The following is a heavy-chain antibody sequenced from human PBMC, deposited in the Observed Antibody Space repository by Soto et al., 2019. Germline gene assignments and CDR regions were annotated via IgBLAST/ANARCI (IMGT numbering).Heavy chain of an antibody. CDR2: IGTAGDT. J-gene: IGHJ6*02. V-gene: IGHV3-13*04. CDR3: VRARGQSSSGKYYYYGVDV. D-gene: IGHD6-13*01. Sequence: PGGSLRLSCAASGFTFSSNDMHWVRQATGKGLEWVSAIGTAGDTYYPGSVKGRFTISRENAKNSLYLQMNSLRAGDTAVYYCVRARGQSSSGKYYYYGVDVWGQGTTVTVSS. CDR1: GFTFSSND.